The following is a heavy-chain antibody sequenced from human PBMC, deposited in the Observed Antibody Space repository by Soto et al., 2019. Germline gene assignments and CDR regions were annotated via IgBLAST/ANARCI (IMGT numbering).Heavy chain of an antibody. Sequence: QVQLQESGPGLVKPSQTLSLTCTVSGGSISSGGYYWSWIRQHPGKGLEWIGYIYYSGSTYYNPPLQSRVTISVDTSKNQFSLKLSSVTAADTAVYYCASIVSSAHGEFSDWGQGTLVTVSS. D-gene: IGHD3-10*01. CDR2: IYYSGST. CDR3: ASIVSSAHGEFSD. J-gene: IGHJ4*02. CDR1: GGSISSGGYY. V-gene: IGHV4-31*03.